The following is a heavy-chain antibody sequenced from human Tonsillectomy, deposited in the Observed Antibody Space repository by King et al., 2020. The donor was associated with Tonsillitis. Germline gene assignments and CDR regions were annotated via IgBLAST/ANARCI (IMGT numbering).Heavy chain of an antibody. CDR1: GGSISSYY. J-gene: IGHJ4*02. V-gene: IGHV4-59*01. CDR3: ARLGYCSGGSCYPVS. D-gene: IGHD2-15*01. Sequence: VQLQESGPGLVKPSETLSLTCTVSGGSISSYYWSWIRQPPGKGLEWIGYIYYSGSTNYNPSLKSRVTISVDTSKNQFSLKLSSVTAAEPAVYYCARLGYCSGGSCYPVSWGQGTLVTVS. CDR2: IYYSGST.